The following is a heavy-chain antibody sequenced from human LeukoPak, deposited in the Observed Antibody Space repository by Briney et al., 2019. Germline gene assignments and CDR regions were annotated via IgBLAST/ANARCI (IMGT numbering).Heavy chain of an antibody. J-gene: IGHJ6*03. V-gene: IGHV4-39*01. Sequence: PSETLSLTCTVSGGSISSSSYYWGWIRQPPGKGLEWIGSIYYSGSTFYNPSLKSRVTISVDTSKNQFSLKLSSVTATDTPVYYCAKTKTRVFWGKGTTVTVSS. CDR2: IYYSGST. CDR1: GGSISSSSYY. CDR3: AKTKTRVF. D-gene: IGHD1-1*01.